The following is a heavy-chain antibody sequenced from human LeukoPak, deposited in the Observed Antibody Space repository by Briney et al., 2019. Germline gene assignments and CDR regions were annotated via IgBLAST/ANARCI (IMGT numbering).Heavy chain of an antibody. CDR1: GGPSGIYY. CDR2: INHSGST. CDR3: AGPGAGDLDY. Sequence: SETLSLTCAIYGGPSGIYYWSWIRQPPGKGLEWIGEINHSGSTNYNPSLKSRVTISGDTSKNQFSLKLSSVTAADTAVYYCAGPGAGDLDYWGPGTLVTVSS. V-gene: IGHV4-34*01. D-gene: IGHD3-10*01. J-gene: IGHJ4*02.